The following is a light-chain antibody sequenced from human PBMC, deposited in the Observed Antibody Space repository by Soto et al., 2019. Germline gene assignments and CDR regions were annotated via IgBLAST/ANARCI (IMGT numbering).Light chain of an antibody. CDR1: RDDVGGYNY. CDR2: EGY. CDR3: SSYVTSNVVV. Sequence: QSVLTQPPSASGSPGQSVTISCTGTRDDVGGYNYVSWFQQLPGKAPKLMIYEGYKRPTGVPARFSGSKSGNTASLTVSGLQAGDEAIYYCSSYVTSNVVVFGGGTKLTVL. V-gene: IGLV2-8*01. J-gene: IGLJ2*01.